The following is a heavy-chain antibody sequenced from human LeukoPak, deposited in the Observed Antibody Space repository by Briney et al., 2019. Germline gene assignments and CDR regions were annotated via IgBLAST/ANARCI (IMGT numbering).Heavy chain of an antibody. CDR3: ATLPTLYYYDSSGPTRYYYYMDV. CDR2: IYYSGYT. D-gene: IGHD3-22*01. CDR1: GGSISSYY. J-gene: IGHJ6*03. V-gene: IGHV4-59*12. Sequence: SETLSLTCTVSGGSISSYYWSWIRQPPGKGLKWIGNIYYSGYTTYSPSLRSRVTISVDTSKNQFSLKLSSVTAADTAVYYCATLPTLYYYDSSGPTRYYYYMDVWGKGTTVTVSS.